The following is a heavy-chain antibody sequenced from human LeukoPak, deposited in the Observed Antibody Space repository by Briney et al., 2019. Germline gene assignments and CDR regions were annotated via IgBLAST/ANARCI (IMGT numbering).Heavy chain of an antibody. D-gene: IGHD2-21*01. J-gene: IGHJ6*03. CDR2: IYYSGST. CDR3: AREGDSYYYMDV. CDR1: GGSISSGGYY. V-gene: IGHV4-31*03. Sequence: PSETLSLTCTVSGGSISSGGYYWSWIRQHPGKGLEWIGYIYYSGSTYYNPSLKSRVTISVDTSKNQFSLRLSSATAADTAVYYCAREGDSYYYMDVWGKGTTVTVSS.